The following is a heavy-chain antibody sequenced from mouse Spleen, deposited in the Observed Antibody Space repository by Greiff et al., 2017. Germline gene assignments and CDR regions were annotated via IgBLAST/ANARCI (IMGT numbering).Heavy chain of an antibody. Sequence: EVHLVESGGGLVKPGGSLKLSCAASGFTFSSYAMSWVRQTPEKRLEWVATISDGGSYTYYPDNVKGRFTISRDNAKNNLYLQMSHLKSEDTAMYYCARDNDYGSSYWYFDVWGTGTTVTVSS. J-gene: IGHJ1*03. CDR2: ISDGGSYT. CDR3: ARDNDYGSSYWYFDV. V-gene: IGHV5-4*01. D-gene: IGHD1-1*01. CDR1: GFTFSSYA.